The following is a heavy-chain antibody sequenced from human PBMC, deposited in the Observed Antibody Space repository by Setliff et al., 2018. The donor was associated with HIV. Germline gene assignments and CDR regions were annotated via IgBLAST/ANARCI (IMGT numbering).Heavy chain of an antibody. CDR3: ARVAVVVPAAMDL. J-gene: IGHJ5*02. D-gene: IGHD2-2*01. V-gene: IGHV3-72*01. CDR2: ARKKVNSYTT. CDR1: GFTFSDHY. Sequence: PGGSLRLSCAVSGFTFSDHYMDWVRQAPGKGLEWVARARKKVNSYTTEYAASVKGRFTISRDDSKNSLYLQMNSLKTEDTAVYYCARVAVVVPAAMDLWGQGTLVTVSS.